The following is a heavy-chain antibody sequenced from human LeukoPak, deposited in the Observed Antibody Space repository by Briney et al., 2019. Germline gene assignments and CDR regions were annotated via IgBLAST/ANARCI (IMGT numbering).Heavy chain of an antibody. D-gene: IGHD1-7*01. CDR1: GGSFSDYW. V-gene: IGHV4-34*01. CDR3: ATVVVNWNYLNY. J-gene: IGHJ4*02. CDR2: VNHSGRT. Sequence: SETLSLTCAVYGGSFSDYWWTWIRQSPGKGLEWIGEVNHSGRTNYNPSLKSRVSISVDRSKKQFSLNLISVTAADTAVYYCATVVVNWNYLNYWGQGTLVTVSS.